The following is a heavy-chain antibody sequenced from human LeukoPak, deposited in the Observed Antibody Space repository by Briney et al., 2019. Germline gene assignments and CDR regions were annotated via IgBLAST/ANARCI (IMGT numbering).Heavy chain of an antibody. Sequence: PGGSLRLSCAASGFTFSSYSMNWVRQAPGKGLEWVSSISSSNSYIYYADSVKGRFTISRDNAKNSLYLQMNSLRAEDTAVYYCAREGGGTTVSPWYYYYYMDVWGKGTTVTVSS. V-gene: IGHV3-21*01. CDR2: ISSSNSYI. J-gene: IGHJ6*03. CDR1: GFTFSSYS. CDR3: AREGGGTTVSPWYYYYYMDV. D-gene: IGHD4-17*01.